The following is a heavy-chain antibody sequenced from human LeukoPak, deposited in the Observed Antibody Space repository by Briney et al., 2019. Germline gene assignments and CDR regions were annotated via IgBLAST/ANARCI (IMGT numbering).Heavy chain of an antibody. J-gene: IGHJ4*02. V-gene: IGHV3-74*01. CDR2: INTDGTDT. CDR3: ARGSGYDAPMPKLSDY. CDR1: GFTFRSYW. D-gene: IGHD5-12*01. Sequence: GGSLRLSCAAFGFTFRSYWMHWVRQGPGKGLVWVSCINTDGTDTSYADSVKGRFTISRDNAKNSLYLQMNSLRAEDTAVYYCARGSGYDAPMPKLSDYWGQGSLVTVSS.